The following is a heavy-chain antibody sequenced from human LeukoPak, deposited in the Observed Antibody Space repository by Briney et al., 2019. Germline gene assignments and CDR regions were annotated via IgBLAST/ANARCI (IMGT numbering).Heavy chain of an antibody. CDR3: AGEGRRVAARPRYFQH. Sequence: SETLSLTCTVSGGSISSYYWSWIRQPPGKGLEWIGYIYYSGSTNHNPSLKSRVTISVDTSKNQFSLKLSSVTAADTAVYYCAGEGRRVAARPRYFQHWGQGTLVTVSS. D-gene: IGHD6-6*01. V-gene: IGHV4-59*01. CDR2: IYYSGST. CDR1: GGSISSYY. J-gene: IGHJ1*01.